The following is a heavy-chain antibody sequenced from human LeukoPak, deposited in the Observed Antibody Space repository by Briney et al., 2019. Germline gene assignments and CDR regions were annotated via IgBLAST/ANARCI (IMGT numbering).Heavy chain of an antibody. CDR2: IKQDGSEK. V-gene: IGHV3-7*01. CDR3: ARDTFYDFWSGRGIEH. Sequence: GGSLRLSCVGSGFTFSSYWMSWVRQAPGKGLEWVANIKQDGSEKYYVDSVKGRFTISRDNAKNSRYLQMNSLRAEDTAVCYCARDTFYDFWSGRGIEHWGQGTLVTVSS. J-gene: IGHJ1*01. CDR1: GFTFSSYW. D-gene: IGHD3-3*01.